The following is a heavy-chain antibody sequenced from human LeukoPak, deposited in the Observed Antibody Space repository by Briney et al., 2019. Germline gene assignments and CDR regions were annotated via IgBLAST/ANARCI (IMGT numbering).Heavy chain of an antibody. CDR3: ARDVWELSHNDNCGYNLDV. Sequence: GASVKVSCKASGYTFTSYGISWVRQAPGQGLEWMGWINAYNGNTNYAQKLQGRVTMSSDTSTSTAYMELRSLRSDDTAVYYCARDVWELSHNDNCGYNLDVWGKGTTVTVSS. V-gene: IGHV1-18*01. J-gene: IGHJ6*03. D-gene: IGHD1-26*01. CDR1: GYTFTSYG. CDR2: INAYNGNT.